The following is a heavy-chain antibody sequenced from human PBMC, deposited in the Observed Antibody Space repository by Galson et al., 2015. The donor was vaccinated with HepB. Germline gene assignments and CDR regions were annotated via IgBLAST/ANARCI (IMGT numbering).Heavy chain of an antibody. Sequence: SLRLSCAASGFSFISHSMNWVRHSPGKGLEWLAYISPGGAKYYAGSARGRSTLSREDAQKSMYLHMSSLRVEDTGIYYCARNPASYDYYNMDVWGQGTTVTVSS. CDR3: ARNPASYDYYNMDV. J-gene: IGHJ6*02. CDR2: ISPGGAK. V-gene: IGHV3-48*01. D-gene: IGHD6-25*01. CDR1: GFSFISHS.